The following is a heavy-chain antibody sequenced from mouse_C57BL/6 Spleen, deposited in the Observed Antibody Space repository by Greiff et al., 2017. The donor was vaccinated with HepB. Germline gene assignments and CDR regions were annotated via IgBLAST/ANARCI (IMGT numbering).Heavy chain of an antibody. CDR3: AGVITTRGVFDY. V-gene: IGHV1-26*01. J-gene: IGHJ2*01. CDR1: GYTFTDYY. CDR2: INPNNGGT. Sequence: EVQLQQSGPELVKPGASVKISCKASGYTFTDYYMNWVKQSHGKSLEWIGDINPNNGGTSYNQKFKGKATLTVDKSSSTAYMVLRSLTSEDSAVYYCAGVITTRGVFDYWGQGTTLTVSS. D-gene: IGHD1-1*01.